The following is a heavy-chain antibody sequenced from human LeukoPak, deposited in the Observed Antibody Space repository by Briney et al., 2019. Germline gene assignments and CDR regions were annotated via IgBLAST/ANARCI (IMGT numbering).Heavy chain of an antibody. D-gene: IGHD1-7*01. J-gene: IGHJ4*02. CDR1: GGSISTITYY. Sequence: SETLSLTCTVSGGSISTITYYWGWLRQPPGKGLEWVGHMYYRGNTSYNPSLKSRVTISVDTSKNQFSLKLRSVTAADTAVYYCARLYGNYQNYFDYWGQGTLVTVSS. V-gene: IGHV4-39*07. CDR2: MYYRGNT. CDR3: ARLYGNYQNYFDY.